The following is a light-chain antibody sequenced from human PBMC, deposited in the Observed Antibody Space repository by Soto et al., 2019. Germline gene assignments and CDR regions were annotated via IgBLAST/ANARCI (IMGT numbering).Light chain of an antibody. CDR1: QGIDSS. V-gene: IGKV1D-13*01. CDR3: QQLHDYPIT. CDR2: AAS. Sequence: ALLLTQSPSSLSASVGDRVTITCRASQGIDSSFAWYQQKPGKAPKLLIYAASSLQSGVPSRFSGSGSGTDFTITISSLQPEDGETYYGQQLHDYPITFGQGTRLDIK. J-gene: IGKJ5*01.